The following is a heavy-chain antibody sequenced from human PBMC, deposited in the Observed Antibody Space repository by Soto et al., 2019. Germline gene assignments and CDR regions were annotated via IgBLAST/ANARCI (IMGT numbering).Heavy chain of an antibody. CDR2: VNPIVSMS. Sequence: QVQLVQSGAEVKRPGSSVKVSCKASGYTFTFYSINWVRQAPGLGLEWMGRVNPIVSMSNYAQKFQGRVTMTADKSTSTAYMELSSLRSEDTAIYYCASSYGSGYRAFDYWGQGALVTVSS. CDR1: GYTFTFYS. D-gene: IGHD3-10*01. V-gene: IGHV1-69*02. CDR3: ASSYGSGYRAFDY. J-gene: IGHJ4*02.